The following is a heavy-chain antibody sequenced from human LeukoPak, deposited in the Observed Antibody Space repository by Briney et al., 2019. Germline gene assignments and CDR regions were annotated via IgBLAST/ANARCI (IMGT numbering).Heavy chain of an antibody. CDR1: GFTFNIYR. D-gene: IGHD2-21*01. J-gene: IGHJ4*02. CDR2: ITSNLATI. V-gene: IGHV3-48*02. CDR3: ASSVEGHFDY. Sequence: GGSLRLSCAASGFTFNIYRMNWVRQAPGKGLEWISYITSNLATIRYADSVRGRFTISTDNAGKSLFLHMNSLRDDDTAVYYCASSVEGHFDYWGQGTMVTVS.